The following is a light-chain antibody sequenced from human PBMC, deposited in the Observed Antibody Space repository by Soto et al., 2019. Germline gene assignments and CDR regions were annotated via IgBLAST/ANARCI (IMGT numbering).Light chain of an antibody. CDR2: DVS. CDR1: SSDVGGYNF. CDR3: SSYASSSSYV. Sequence: QSALTQPASVSGSPGQSITISCTGTSSDVGGYNFVSWYQLHPGKAPKLMIYDVSNRPSGVSDRFSGSKSGNTASLTISGLQAEDEADYYCSSYASSSSYVFGIGTKVPS. V-gene: IGLV2-14*01. J-gene: IGLJ1*01.